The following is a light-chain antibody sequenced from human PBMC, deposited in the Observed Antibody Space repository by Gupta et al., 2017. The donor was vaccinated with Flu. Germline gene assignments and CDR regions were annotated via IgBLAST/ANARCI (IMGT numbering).Light chain of an antibody. V-gene: IGKV1-17*01. Sequence: DIQMTQSPSSLAASVGDGVTITCRASQEIRDQLGWFYQKPGKAPNRLIYAASSLESGVPSRFSDSGYGTEFTLTITSLQPEDFATYYCKQDNSAPYTFGQGTNLDIK. CDR3: KQDNSAPYT. CDR2: AAS. J-gene: IGKJ2*01. CDR1: QEIRDQ.